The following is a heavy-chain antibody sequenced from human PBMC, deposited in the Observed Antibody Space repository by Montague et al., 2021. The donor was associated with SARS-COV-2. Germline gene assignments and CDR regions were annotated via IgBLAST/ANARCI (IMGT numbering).Heavy chain of an antibody. CDR1: GGSISSGSYY. V-gene: IGHV4-61*02. Sequence: TLSLTCTVSGGSISSGSYYWSWIRQPAGKGLEWIGRIYTSGTTDYSFSLKSRVTISVDTSKNQFSLKLTSVTAADTAVYYWARAHSGGWAHLDNWGQGSLVTVSS. CDR2: IYTSGTT. D-gene: IGHD5-12*01. J-gene: IGHJ4*02. CDR3: ARAHSGGWAHLDN.